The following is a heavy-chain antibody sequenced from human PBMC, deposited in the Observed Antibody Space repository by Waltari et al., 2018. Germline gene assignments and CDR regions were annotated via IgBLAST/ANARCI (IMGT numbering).Heavy chain of an antibody. CDR3: ARAPGSGKGAFDI. CDR2: INQSGST. V-gene: IGHV4-34*01. Sequence: QVQLQQWGAGLLKPSETLSLTCAVYGGSFSGYYWSWIRQPPGKGLEGIGEINQSGSTTYNPSLKSRVTISVDTSKNQFSLKLSSVTAADTAVYYCARAPGSGKGAFDIWGQGTMVTVSS. J-gene: IGHJ3*02. CDR1: GGSFSGYY. D-gene: IGHD6-25*01.